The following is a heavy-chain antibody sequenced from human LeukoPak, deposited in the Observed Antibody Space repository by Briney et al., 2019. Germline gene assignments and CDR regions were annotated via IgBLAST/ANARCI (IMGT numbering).Heavy chain of an antibody. CDR1: GGSFSGYY. J-gene: IGHJ4*02. D-gene: IGHD2-2*01. Sequence: KPSETLSLTCAVYGGSFSGYYWSWIRQPPGKGLEWIGYNYYSGSTYYNPSLKSRVTISVDTSKNQFSLKLTSVTAADTAAYYCARVCTSTSCFGTFDYWGQGTLVTVSS. CDR2: NYYSGST. CDR3: ARVCTSTSCFGTFDY. V-gene: IGHV4-30-4*01.